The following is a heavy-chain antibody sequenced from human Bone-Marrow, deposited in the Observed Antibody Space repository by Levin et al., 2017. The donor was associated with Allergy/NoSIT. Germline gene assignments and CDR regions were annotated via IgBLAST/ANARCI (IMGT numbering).Heavy chain of an antibody. V-gene: IGHV4-34*01. Sequence: SCAVYGGSFSGYYWSWIRQPPGKGLEWIGEINHSGSTNYNPSLKSRVTISVDTSKNQFSLKLSSVTAADTAVYYCARGRRSYGDFLLDYWGQGTLVTVSS. D-gene: IGHD4-17*01. CDR3: ARGRRSYGDFLLDY. CDR2: INHSGST. CDR1: GGSFSGYY. J-gene: IGHJ4*02.